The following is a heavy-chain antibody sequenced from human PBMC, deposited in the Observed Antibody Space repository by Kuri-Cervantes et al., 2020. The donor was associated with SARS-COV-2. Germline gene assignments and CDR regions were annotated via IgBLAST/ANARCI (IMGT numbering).Heavy chain of an antibody. Sequence: GGSLRLSCAASGFTFSSYSMNWVRRAPGKGLEWVSSISSNSSYIYYADSVKGRFTISRDSAKNSLYLQMNSLRAEDTAVYYCATPGVPAANYYFDYWGQGTLVTVSS. D-gene: IGHD2-2*01. CDR1: GFTFSSYS. V-gene: IGHV3-21*01. CDR2: ISSNSSYI. CDR3: ATPGVPAANYYFDY. J-gene: IGHJ4*02.